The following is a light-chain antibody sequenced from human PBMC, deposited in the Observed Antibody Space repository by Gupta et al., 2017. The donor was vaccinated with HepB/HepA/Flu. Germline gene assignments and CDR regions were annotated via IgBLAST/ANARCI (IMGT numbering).Light chain of an antibody. J-gene: IGKJ2*02. V-gene: IGKV3-11*01. Sequence: EIVLTQSPATLSLSPGERATLSCRASQSVSSYLAWYQQKPGQAPRLLIYDASNRATGIAARFSGSGCGKDVTLTISSREQEDFAGYYCQQHSNWPPCNFGQGTKVDIK. CDR2: DAS. CDR1: QSVSSY. CDR3: QQHSNWPPCN.